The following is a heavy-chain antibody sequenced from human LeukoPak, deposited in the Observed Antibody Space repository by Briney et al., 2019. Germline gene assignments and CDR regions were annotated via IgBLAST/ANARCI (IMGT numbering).Heavy chain of an antibody. J-gene: IGHJ3*02. CDR2: IYPGDSDT. CDR1: GYGFTSYW. CDR3: ARQVGMDPIYRKSDPFDI. V-gene: IGHV5-51*01. Sequence: GESLKISCKGSGYGFTSYWIGWVRQMPGKGLEWMGIIYPGDSDTRYSPSFQGQVTISADKSITTAYLQWTSLKASDTAMYYCARQVGMDPIYRKSDPFDIWGQGIMVTVSS. D-gene: IGHD3-3*01.